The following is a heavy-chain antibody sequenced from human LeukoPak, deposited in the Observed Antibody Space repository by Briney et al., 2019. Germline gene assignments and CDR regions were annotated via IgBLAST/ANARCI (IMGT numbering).Heavy chain of an antibody. Sequence: PGGSLRLSCAASGFTFSSYEMNWVRQAPGKALEWVSYISSSGSTIYYADSVKGRFTISRDNANNSLYLQMNSLRAEDTAVYYCAELGITMIGGVWGKGTTVTIYS. CDR3: AELGITMIGGV. J-gene: IGHJ6*04. V-gene: IGHV3-48*03. CDR2: ISSSGSTI. D-gene: IGHD3-10*02. CDR1: GFTFSSYE.